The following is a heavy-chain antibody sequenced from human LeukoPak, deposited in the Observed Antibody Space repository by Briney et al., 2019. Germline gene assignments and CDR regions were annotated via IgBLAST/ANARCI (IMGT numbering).Heavy chain of an antibody. CDR2: IIPIFGTA. J-gene: IGHJ3*02. D-gene: IGHD3-22*01. CDR3: ARTLRITMIVVAPDAFDI. CDR1: GGTFSSYA. V-gene: IGHV1-69*05. Sequence: SVKVSCKASGGTFSSYAISWVRQAPGQGLEWMGRIIPIFGTANYAQEFQGRVTITTDESTSTAYMELSSLRSEDTAVYYCARTLRITMIVVAPDAFDIWGQGTMVTVSS.